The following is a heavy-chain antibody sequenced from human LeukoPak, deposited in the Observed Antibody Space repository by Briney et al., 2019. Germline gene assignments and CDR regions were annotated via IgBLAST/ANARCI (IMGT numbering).Heavy chain of an antibody. CDR3: ARSRAAAGKDY. J-gene: IGHJ4*02. Sequence: PSETLSLTCAVYGGSFSGYYWSWTRQPPGKGLEWIGEINHSGSTNYNPSLKSRVTISVDTSKNQFSLKLSSVTAADTAVYYCARSRAAAGKDYWGQGTLVTVSS. D-gene: IGHD6-13*01. CDR2: INHSGST. CDR1: GGSFSGYY. V-gene: IGHV4-34*01.